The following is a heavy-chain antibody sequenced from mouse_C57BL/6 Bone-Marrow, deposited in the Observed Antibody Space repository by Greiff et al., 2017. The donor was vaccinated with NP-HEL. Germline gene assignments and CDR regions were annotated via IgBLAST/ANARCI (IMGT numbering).Heavy chain of an antibody. CDR3: AIFTTVVATRGFAY. CDR1: GYTFTSYG. V-gene: IGHV1-81*01. D-gene: IGHD1-1*01. J-gene: IGHJ3*01. CDR2: IYPRSGNT. Sequence: VKLQESGAELARPGASVKLSCKASGYTFTSYGISWVKQRTGQGLEWIGEIYPRSGNTYYNEKFKGKATLTADKSSSTAYMELRSLTSEDSAVYFCAIFTTVVATRGFAYWGQGTLVTVSA.